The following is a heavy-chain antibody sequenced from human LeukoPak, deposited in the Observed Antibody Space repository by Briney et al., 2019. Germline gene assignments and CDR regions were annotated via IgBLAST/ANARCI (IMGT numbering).Heavy chain of an antibody. V-gene: IGHV4-4*07. CDR2: IYTSGST. CDR1: GGSISSYY. Sequence: SETLSLTCTVSGGSISSYYWSWIRQPAGKGLEWIGRIYTSGSTNYNPSLKSRVTMSVDTSKNQFSLKLSSVTAADTAVYYCARAVRIAVAGMMLPDAFDIWGQGTMVTVSS. D-gene: IGHD6-19*01. J-gene: IGHJ3*02. CDR3: ARAVRIAVAGMMLPDAFDI.